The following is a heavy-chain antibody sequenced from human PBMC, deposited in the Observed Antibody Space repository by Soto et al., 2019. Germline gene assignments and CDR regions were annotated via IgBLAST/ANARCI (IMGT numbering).Heavy chain of an antibody. CDR1: GFTFSSYS. J-gene: IGHJ3*02. CDR3: ARDRYSSGWYLNDAFDI. CDR2: ISSSSSYI. Sequence: GGSLRLSCAASGFTFSSYSMNWVRQAPGKGLEWVSSISSSSSYIYYADSVKGRFTISRDNAKNSLYLQMNSLRAEDTAVYYCARDRYSSGWYLNDAFDIWGQGTMVTVSS. V-gene: IGHV3-21*01. D-gene: IGHD6-19*01.